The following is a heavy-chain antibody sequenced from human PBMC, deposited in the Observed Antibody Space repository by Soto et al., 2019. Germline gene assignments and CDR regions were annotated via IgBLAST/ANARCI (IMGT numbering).Heavy chain of an antibody. CDR2: ISYGGSNK. J-gene: IGHJ6*02. Sequence: GGSLRLSCAASGFTFNSYGMHWVRQAPGKGLEWVAVISYGGSNKYYADSVKGRFTISRDNSKNTLYLQVNSLRAEDTAVYYCAKTVSSSHPPNYYYYGMDVWGQGTTVTVSS. CDR1: GFTFNSYG. CDR3: AKTVSSSHPPNYYYYGMDV. V-gene: IGHV3-30*18. D-gene: IGHD6-13*01.